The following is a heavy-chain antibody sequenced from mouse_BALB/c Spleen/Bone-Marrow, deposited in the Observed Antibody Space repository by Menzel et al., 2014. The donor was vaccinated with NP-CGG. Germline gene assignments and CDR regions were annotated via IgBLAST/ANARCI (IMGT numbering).Heavy chain of an antibody. CDR2: INPYNDGT. CDR3: ASPYYRYDGFAY. D-gene: IGHD2-14*01. V-gene: IGHV1-14*01. J-gene: IGHJ3*01. Sequence: VHVKQSGPELVKPGAPVKMSCKASGYTFTSYVMHWVKQKPGQGLEWIGYINPYNDGTKYNEKFKGKATLTSDKSSSTAYMELSSLTSEDSAVYYCASPYYRYDGFAYWGQGTLVTVSA. CDR1: GYTFTSYV.